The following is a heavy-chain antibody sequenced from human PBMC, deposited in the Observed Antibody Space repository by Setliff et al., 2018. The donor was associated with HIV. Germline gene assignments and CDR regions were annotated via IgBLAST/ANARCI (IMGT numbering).Heavy chain of an antibody. CDR2: IFYTGNT. V-gene: IGHV4-59*01. CDR3: VRGFCSSTTCYEDYYYMDV. D-gene: IGHD2-2*01. J-gene: IGHJ6*03. CDR1: GGSISGYY. Sequence: SETLSLTCTVSGGSISGYYWSWIRQPPGKGLEWIGTIFYTGNTNYNPSLKSRVTISGGMSENQLFLRLTSVTAADTAVYYCVRGFCSSTTCYEDYYYMDVWGQGSTVTVSS.